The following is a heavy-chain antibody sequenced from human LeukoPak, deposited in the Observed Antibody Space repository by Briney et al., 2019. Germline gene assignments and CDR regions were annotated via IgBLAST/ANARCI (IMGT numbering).Heavy chain of an antibody. CDR3: ASLPGIASQSLPDDY. CDR2: ISWNSGSI. J-gene: IGHJ4*02. Sequence: SGGSLRLSCAASGFTFDDYAMHWVRQAPGKGLEWVSGISWNSGSIGYADSVKGRFTISRDNAKNSLYLQMNSLRAEDTALYYCASLPGIASQSLPDDYWGQGTLVTVSS. D-gene: IGHD6-13*01. CDR1: GFTFDDYA. V-gene: IGHV3-9*01.